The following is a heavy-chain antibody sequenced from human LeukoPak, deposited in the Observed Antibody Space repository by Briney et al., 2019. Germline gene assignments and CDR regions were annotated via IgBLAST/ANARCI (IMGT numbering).Heavy chain of an antibody. CDR1: GFTFNSYT. V-gene: IGHV3-23*01. J-gene: IGHJ4*02. D-gene: IGHD2-2*01. CDR2: ISDSGGST. Sequence: PGGSLRLSCAASGFTFNSYTMNWVRQAPGKGLEWVSVISDSGGSTYYADSVKGRFTISRDNSKNTLYLQMNSLRAEDTAVYYCAKGWRSSISPLDYWGQGTLVTVSS. CDR3: AKGWRSSISPLDY.